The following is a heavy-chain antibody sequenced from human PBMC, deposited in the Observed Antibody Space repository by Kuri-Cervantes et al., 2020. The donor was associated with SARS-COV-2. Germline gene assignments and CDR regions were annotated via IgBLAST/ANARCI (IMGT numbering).Heavy chain of an antibody. CDR3: ARHLWATVTTRYFDL. D-gene: IGHD4-17*01. V-gene: IGHV4-34*01. Sequence: SETLSLTCAVYGGSFSGYYWSWIRQPPGKGLEWIGEINHSGSTNYNPSLKSRVTISVDTSKNQFSLKLSSVTAADTAVYYCARHLWATVTTRYFDLWGRGTLVTVSS. CDR1: GGSFSGYY. CDR2: INHSGST. J-gene: IGHJ2*01.